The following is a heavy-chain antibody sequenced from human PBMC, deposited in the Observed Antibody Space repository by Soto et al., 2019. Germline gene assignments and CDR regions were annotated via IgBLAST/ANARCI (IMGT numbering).Heavy chain of an antibody. D-gene: IGHD3-22*01. Sequence: SVKVSCKASGGTFSSYAISWVRQAPGQGLEWMGGIIPIFGTANYAQKFQGRVTITADESTSTAYMELSSLRSEDTAVYYCARDPTPVKYYYDSSGYYPWGQGTLVTVSS. CDR1: GGTFSSYA. J-gene: IGHJ4*02. CDR2: IIPIFGTA. CDR3: ARDPTPVKYYYDSSGYYP. V-gene: IGHV1-69*13.